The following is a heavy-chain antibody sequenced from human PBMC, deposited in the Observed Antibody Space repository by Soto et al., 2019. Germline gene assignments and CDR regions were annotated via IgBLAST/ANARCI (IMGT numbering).Heavy chain of an antibody. CDR3: ASYAPPGNWFDP. CDR2: IYYSGST. CDR1: GGSISSYY. D-gene: IGHD2-8*01. J-gene: IGHJ5*02. V-gene: IGHV4-59*12. Sequence: SETLSLTCTVSGGSISSYYWSWIRQPPGKGLEWIGYIYYSGSTNYNPSLKSRVTISVDKSKNQFSLKLSSVTAADTAVYYCASYAPPGNWFDPWGQGTLVTVSS.